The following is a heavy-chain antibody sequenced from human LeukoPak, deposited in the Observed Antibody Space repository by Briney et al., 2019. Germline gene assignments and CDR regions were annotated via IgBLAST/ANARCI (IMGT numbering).Heavy chain of an antibody. D-gene: IGHD3-9*01. CDR2: IYHSGST. CDR3: ARRPTWLDY. V-gene: IGHV4-59*12. Sequence: PSETLSLTCTVSGGSISNYYWNWIRQFPGKGLEWIGEIYHSGSTNYNPSLKSRVTISVDKSKNQFSLKLSSVTAADTAVYYCARRPTWLDYWGQGTLVTVSS. CDR1: GGSISNYY. J-gene: IGHJ4*02.